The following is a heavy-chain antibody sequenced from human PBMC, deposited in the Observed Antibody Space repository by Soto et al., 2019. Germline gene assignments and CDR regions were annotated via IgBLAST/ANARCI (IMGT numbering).Heavy chain of an antibody. Sequence: PGGSLRLACAPAGFIFDDYSMHWVRQAPWKGLEWVSGISWNSVSIGYADSVKGRFTISRDNAKNSLYLQMNSLRAEDTALYYCEKGEVGEAGPIYAWFDPLAQRNLVA. CDR3: EKGEVGEAGPIYAWFDP. D-gene: IGHD3-16*01. J-gene: IGHJ5*02. CDR1: GFIFDDYS. V-gene: IGHV3-9*01. CDR2: ISWNSVSI.